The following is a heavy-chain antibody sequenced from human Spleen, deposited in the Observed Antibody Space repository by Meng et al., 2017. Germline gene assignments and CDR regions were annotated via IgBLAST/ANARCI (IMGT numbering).Heavy chain of an antibody. CDR2: INHSGSN. J-gene: IGHJ4*02. D-gene: IGHD4-11*01. Sequence: QVQSTQWGAGPLEPCAPLSLACAVYGGSFSGYYWSWLRQPPGKGLEWIGEINHSGSNNYNPSLESRATISVDTSQNNLSLKLSSVTAADSAVYYCARGPTTMAHDFDYWGQGTLVTVSS. CDR3: ARGPTTMAHDFDY. V-gene: IGHV4-34*01. CDR1: GGSFSGYY.